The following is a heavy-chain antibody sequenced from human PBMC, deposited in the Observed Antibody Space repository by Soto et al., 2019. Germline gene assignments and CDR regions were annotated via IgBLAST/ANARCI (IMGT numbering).Heavy chain of an antibody. Sequence: QVQLQESGPGLVKPSETLSLTCTVSGGSVSSGSYYWSWIRQPPGKGLEWIGYIYYSGSTNYNPSLKSRVTISVDTSKNQFSLKLSSVTAADTAVYYCARFQREAGYCSGGSCSPFNYYYGMDVWGQGTTVTVSS. V-gene: IGHV4-61*01. D-gene: IGHD2-15*01. CDR2: IYYSGST. CDR3: ARFQREAGYCSGGSCSPFNYYYGMDV. J-gene: IGHJ6*02. CDR1: GGSVSSGSYY.